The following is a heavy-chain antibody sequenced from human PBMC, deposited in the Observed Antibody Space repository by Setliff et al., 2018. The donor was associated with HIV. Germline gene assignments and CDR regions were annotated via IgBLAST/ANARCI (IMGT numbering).Heavy chain of an antibody. CDR3: ARLSVITNWFDP. V-gene: IGHV5-51*01. D-gene: IGHD3-16*01. CDR1: GFSFTSYW. J-gene: IGHJ5*02. CDR2: IYPGDSDN. Sequence: PGESLKISCQGSGFSFTSYWIAWVRQMPGKGLEWMGIIYPGDSDNKYSTSFQGQITISADKSINTAYLQWTSLKPSDTAMYYCARLSVITNWFDPWGQGTLVTVSS.